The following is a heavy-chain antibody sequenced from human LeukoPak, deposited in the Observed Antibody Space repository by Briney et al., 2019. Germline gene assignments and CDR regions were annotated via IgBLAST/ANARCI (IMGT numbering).Heavy chain of an antibody. Sequence: ASVKVSCKASGYTFTSYGISWVRQAPGQGLEWMGWINTNTGNPTYAQGFTGRFVFSLDTSVSTAYLQISSLKAEDTAVYYCARVSGRWLQLEAFDYWGQGTLVTVSS. V-gene: IGHV7-4-1*02. D-gene: IGHD5-24*01. CDR2: INTNTGNP. CDR3: ARVSGRWLQLEAFDY. J-gene: IGHJ4*02. CDR1: GYTFTSYG.